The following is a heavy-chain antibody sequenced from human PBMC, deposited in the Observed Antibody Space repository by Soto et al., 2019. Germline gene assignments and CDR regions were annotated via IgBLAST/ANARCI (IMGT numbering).Heavy chain of an antibody. D-gene: IGHD2-2*01. Sequence: PETLSLPCTFSGGSIGTYSCSWIRHPPGKGLDWIGKIYYSGSTNYNPSPKSRVTIPVDTSKNKFSLKLNSVTAAHTAVYYCARGRFSSSASCYGVWGKGTTVTVSS. J-gene: IGHJ6*04. V-gene: IGHV4-59*01. CDR1: GGSIGTYS. CDR2: IYYSGST. CDR3: ARGRFSSSASCYGV.